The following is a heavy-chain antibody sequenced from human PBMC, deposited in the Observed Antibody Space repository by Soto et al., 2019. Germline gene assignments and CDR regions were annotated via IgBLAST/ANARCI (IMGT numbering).Heavy chain of an antibody. CDR3: TRGRGTSGWYADY. Sequence: GGSLRLSCSASGLVFGDYAVTWVRQAPGKGLEWVGVVRSETYGGSTEYAASVKGRFRISRDDSESIAYLQMTNLKTEDTAVYYCTRGRGTSGWYADYWGKGIRVTVSS. J-gene: IGHJ4*02. CDR1: GLVFGDYA. CDR2: VRSETYGGST. V-gene: IGHV3-49*04. D-gene: IGHD6-13*01.